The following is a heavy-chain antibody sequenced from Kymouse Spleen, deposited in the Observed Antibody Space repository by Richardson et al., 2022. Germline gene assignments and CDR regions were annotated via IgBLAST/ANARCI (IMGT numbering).Heavy chain of an antibody. J-gene: IGHJ4*02. CDR1: GGSFSGYY. D-gene: IGHD6-13*01. Sequence: QVQLQQWGAGLLKPSETLSLTCAVYGGSFSGYYWSWIRQPPGKGLEWIGEINHSGSTNYNPSLKSRVTISVDTSKNQFSLKLSSVTAADTAVYYCARGEYSSSWYFDYWGQGTLVTVSS. V-gene: IGHV4-34*01. CDR3: ARGEYSSSWYFDY. CDR2: INHSGST.